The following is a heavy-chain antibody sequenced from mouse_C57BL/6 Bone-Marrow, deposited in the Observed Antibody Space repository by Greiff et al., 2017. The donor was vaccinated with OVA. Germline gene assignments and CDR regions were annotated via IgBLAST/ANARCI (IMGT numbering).Heavy chain of an antibody. J-gene: IGHJ3*01. CDR3: TRLYYGSSYVSWFAY. D-gene: IGHD1-1*01. CDR2: IRLKSDNYAT. CDR1: GFTFSNYW. Sequence: EVKLMESGGGLVQPGGSMKLSCVASGFTFSNYWMNWVRQSPEKGLEWVAQIRLKSDNYATHYAESVKGRFTISRDDSKSSVYLQMNNLRAEDTGIYYCTRLYYGSSYVSWFAYWGQGTLVTVSA. V-gene: IGHV6-3*01.